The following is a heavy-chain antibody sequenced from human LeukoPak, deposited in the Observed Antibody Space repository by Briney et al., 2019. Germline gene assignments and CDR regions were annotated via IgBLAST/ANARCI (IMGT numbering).Heavy chain of an antibody. CDR1: GFTFSSNW. CDR2: INSDGSST. CDR3: ARVDYGDYVAAVDI. Sequence: PGGSLRLSCAASGFTFSSNWMHWVCQTPGKGLVWVSRINSDGSSTSYADSVKGRFTISRDNAKNTLYLQMNSLRAEDTAVYHCARVDYGDYVAAVDIWGQGTMVTVSS. J-gene: IGHJ3*02. D-gene: IGHD4-17*01. V-gene: IGHV3-74*01.